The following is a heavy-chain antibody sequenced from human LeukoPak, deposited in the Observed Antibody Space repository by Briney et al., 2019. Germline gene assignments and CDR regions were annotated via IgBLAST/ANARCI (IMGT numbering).Heavy chain of an antibody. Sequence: SETLSLTCTVSGGFISSYYWSWIRQPPGKGLEWIGYIYNSGSTNYNPSLKSRVTISVDTSKNQFSLKLTSVTAADTAVYYCARDRGAAAGTHYYYYGMDVWGQGTTVTV. CDR3: ARDRGAAAGTHYYYYGMDV. CDR2: IYNSGST. V-gene: IGHV4-59*01. J-gene: IGHJ6*02. CDR1: GGFISSYY. D-gene: IGHD6-13*01.